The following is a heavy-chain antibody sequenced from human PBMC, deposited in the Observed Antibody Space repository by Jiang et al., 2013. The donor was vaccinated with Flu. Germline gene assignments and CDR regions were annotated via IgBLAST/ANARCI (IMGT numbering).Heavy chain of an antibody. Sequence: PGLVKPSETLSLTCTVSGGSISSYWWSWIRQPPGKGLEWIGFIHYTGKTDYNYSLTSRVSISLDTSKSQFSLTLASVTAADTAVYYCARELGYCSGGFCNSGYYYGMDVWGQGTTVTVSS. D-gene: IGHD2-15*01. J-gene: IGHJ6*02. V-gene: IGHV4-59*12. CDR1: GGSISSYW. CDR2: IHYTGKT. CDR3: ARELGYCSGGFCNSGYYYGMDV.